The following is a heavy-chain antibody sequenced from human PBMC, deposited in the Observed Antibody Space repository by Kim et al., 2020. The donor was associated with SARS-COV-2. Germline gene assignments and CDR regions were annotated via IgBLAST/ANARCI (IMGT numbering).Heavy chain of an antibody. CDR2: IYYSGST. CDR3: ARHGRACQRRSSTSCLTSSIYYFDY. CDR1: GGSISSSSYY. D-gene: IGHD2-2*01. Sequence: SETLSLTCTVSGGSISSSSYYWGWIRQPPGKGLEWIGSIYYSGSTYYNPSLKSRVTISVDTSKNQFSLKLGSVTAADTAVYYCARHGRACQRRSSTSCLTSSIYYFDYWGQGTLVTVSS. J-gene: IGHJ4*02. V-gene: IGHV4-39*01.